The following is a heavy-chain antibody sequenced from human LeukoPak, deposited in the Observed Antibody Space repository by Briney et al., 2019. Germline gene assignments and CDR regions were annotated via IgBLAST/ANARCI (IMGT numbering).Heavy chain of an antibody. V-gene: IGHV3-30*02. CDR3: AKGTDYYDSSGSPY. Sequence: GGSLRLSCAASGFTFISYGMHWVRQAPGKGLEWVAFIRYDGSNKYYADSVKGRFTISRDNSKNTLYLQMNSLRAEDTAVYYCAKGTDYYDSSGSPYWGQGTLVTVSS. CDR1: GFTFISYG. CDR2: IRYDGSNK. J-gene: IGHJ4*02. D-gene: IGHD3-22*01.